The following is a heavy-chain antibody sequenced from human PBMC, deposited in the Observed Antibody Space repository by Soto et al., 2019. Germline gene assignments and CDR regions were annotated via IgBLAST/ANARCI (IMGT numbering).Heavy chain of an antibody. CDR1: GFTFSSYG. CDR3: ARGGRSSFDY. Sequence: QVQLVESGGGVVQPGRSLRLSCAASGFTFSSYGMHWVRQAPGKGLEWVAVIWYDGSNKYYADSVKGRFTISRDNSKNTLYLKMNSLRAEDTAVYYCARGGRSSFDYWGQGTLVTVSS. V-gene: IGHV3-33*01. J-gene: IGHJ4*02. CDR2: IWYDGSNK.